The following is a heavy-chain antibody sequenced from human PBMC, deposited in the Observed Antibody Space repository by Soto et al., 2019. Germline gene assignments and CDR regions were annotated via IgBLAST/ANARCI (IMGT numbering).Heavy chain of an antibody. CDR1: GFTFSSYA. Sequence: GGSLRLSCAASGFTFSSYAMSWVRQAPGKGLEWVSAISGSGGSTYYADSVKGRFTISRDNSKNTLYLQMNSLRAEDTAVYYCAKDALWMVYAIAEYFQHWGQGTLVTVSS. CDR2: ISGSGGST. V-gene: IGHV3-23*01. D-gene: IGHD2-8*01. CDR3: AKDALWMVYAIAEYFQH. J-gene: IGHJ1*01.